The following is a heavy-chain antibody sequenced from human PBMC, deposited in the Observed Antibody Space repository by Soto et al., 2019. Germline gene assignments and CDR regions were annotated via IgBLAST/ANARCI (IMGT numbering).Heavy chain of an antibody. CDR3: ARGMDCGGDCSDYYYGMDV. CDR1: GYTFTSYD. Sequence: ASVKVSCKASGYTFTSYDINRVRKATGQGLEWMGWMNPNSGNTGYAQKFQGRVTMTRNTSISTAYMELSSLRSEDTAVYYCARGMDCGGDCSDYYYGMDVWGQGTTVTVSS. V-gene: IGHV1-8*01. J-gene: IGHJ6*02. CDR2: MNPNSGNT. D-gene: IGHD2-21*02.